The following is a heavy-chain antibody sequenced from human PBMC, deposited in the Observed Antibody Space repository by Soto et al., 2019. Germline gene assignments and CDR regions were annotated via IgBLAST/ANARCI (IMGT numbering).Heavy chain of an antibody. Sequence: EXLKISCKGSGYXFTSYWVVWVRHIPGKGLEFIGSIYPGYSDTRYSPSFQGQVTISAYKSISTAYLQWSTMKASDTAMYYCARPARGSSGYYSDYWGQGTLVTVSS. J-gene: IGHJ4*02. CDR1: GYXFTSYW. CDR2: IYPGYSDT. D-gene: IGHD3-22*01. CDR3: ARPARGSSGYYSDY. V-gene: IGHV5-51*01.